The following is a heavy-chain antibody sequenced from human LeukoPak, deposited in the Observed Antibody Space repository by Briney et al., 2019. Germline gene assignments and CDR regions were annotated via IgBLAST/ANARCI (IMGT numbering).Heavy chain of an antibody. J-gene: IGHJ6*03. CDR1: GFTVSSNS. Sequence: PGGSLRLSCTVSGFTVSSNSMSWVRQAPGKGLEWVSFIYSDNTHYSDSVKGRFTISRDNSKNTLYLQMNSLRAEDTAVYYCARVWESSGWSGHYYYYYMDVWGKGTTVTISS. V-gene: IGHV3-53*01. CDR2: IYSDNT. CDR3: ARVWESSGWSGHYYYYYMDV. D-gene: IGHD6-19*01.